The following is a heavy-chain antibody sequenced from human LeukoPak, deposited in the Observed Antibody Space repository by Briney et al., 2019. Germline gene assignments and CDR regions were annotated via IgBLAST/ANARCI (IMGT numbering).Heavy chain of an antibody. J-gene: IGHJ4*02. Sequence: SETLSLTCAVYGGSFSGYYWSWIRQPPGKGLEWIGEINHSGSTNYNPSLKRRVTISVDTSKNQFSLKLSSVTAADTAVYYCARAGYDSSGYYWDYWGQGTLVTVSS. V-gene: IGHV4-34*01. CDR3: ARAGYDSSGYYWDY. D-gene: IGHD3-22*01. CDR1: GGSFSGYY. CDR2: INHSGST.